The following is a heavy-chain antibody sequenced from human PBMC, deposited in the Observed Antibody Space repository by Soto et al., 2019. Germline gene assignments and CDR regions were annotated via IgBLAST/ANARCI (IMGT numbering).Heavy chain of an antibody. J-gene: IGHJ6*02. CDR1: GFTFSGYW. CDR3: ASGSEAYYYYYGMDV. D-gene: IGHD3-10*01. V-gene: IGHV3-74*03. CDR2: ISYDGTET. Sequence: GGSLRLSCAASGFTFSGYWMHWVRQAPGKGLVWVSHISYDGTETTYADSVKGRFTISRDNPKSTLYLQMNSVRAEDTGVYYCASGSEAYYYYYGMDVWGQGTTVTVSS.